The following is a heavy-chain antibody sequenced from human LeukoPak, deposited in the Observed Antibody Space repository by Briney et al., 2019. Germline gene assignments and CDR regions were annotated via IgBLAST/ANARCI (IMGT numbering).Heavy chain of an antibody. D-gene: IGHD3-3*01. CDR1: GFTFSSYG. V-gene: IGHV3-23*01. J-gene: IGHJ4*02. CDR3: AKDGGSDFWSGYPYYFDY. CDR2: ISGSGGST. Sequence: GGSLRLSCAASGFTFSSYGMHWVRQAPGKGLEWVSAISGSGGSTYYADSVKGRFTISRDNSKNTLYLQMNSLRAEDTAVYYCAKDGGSDFWSGYPYYFDYWGQGTLVTVSS.